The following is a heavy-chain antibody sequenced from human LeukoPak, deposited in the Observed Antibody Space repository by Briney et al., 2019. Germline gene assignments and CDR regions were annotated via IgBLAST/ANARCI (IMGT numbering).Heavy chain of an antibody. J-gene: IGHJ6*03. V-gene: IGHV4-4*07. CDR2: IYTSGST. Sequence: SETLSLTCTVSGVSISSYYWSWIRQPAGKGLEWIGRIYTSGSTNYNPSLNSRVTISVDKSKNHLSLNLSSVTVADTAVYYCARAAYGDYRYYYFYLDVWGKGTTVTVSS. D-gene: IGHD4-17*01. CDR3: ARAAYGDYRYYYFYLDV. CDR1: GVSISSYY.